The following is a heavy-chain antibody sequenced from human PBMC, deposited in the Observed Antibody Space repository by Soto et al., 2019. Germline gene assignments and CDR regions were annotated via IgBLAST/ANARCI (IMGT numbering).Heavy chain of an antibody. D-gene: IGHD3-10*01. CDR3: ARDNYGPLGY. CDR2: IDPRSGAS. Sequence: ASVKVSCKPSGYPFTDLYIHWVRQAPGLGLEWMGWIDPRSGASRKTQRFQGRFTMTRDTSTNTVYMELSSLRSDDTAVYFCARDNYGPLGYWGQGTLVTAPQ. V-gene: IGHV1-2*02. J-gene: IGHJ4*02. CDR1: GYPFTDLY.